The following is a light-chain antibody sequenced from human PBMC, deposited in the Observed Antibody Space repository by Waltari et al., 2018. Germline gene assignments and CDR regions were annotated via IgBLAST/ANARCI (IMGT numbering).Light chain of an antibody. J-gene: IGLJ3*02. CDR2: NDK. CDR3: QSTDSSGTLRV. Sequence: YELTHPPSASASPGQTARSTCSGDALTNQYAYWYQQKPGQAPVLVIYNDKERSSGIPERFSGSGSGTTVTLTISGGQAEDEAYYFCQSTDSSGTLRVFGGGTYLTVL. CDR1: ALTNQY. V-gene: IGLV3-25*03.